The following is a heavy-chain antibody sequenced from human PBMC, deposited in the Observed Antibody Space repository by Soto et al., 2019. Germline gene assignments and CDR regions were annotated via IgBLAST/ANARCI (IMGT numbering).Heavy chain of an antibody. CDR1: GGSISSGGYY. D-gene: IGHD2-21*02. Sequence: QVQLQESGPGLVKPSQTLSLTCTVSGGSISSGGYYWSWIRQHPGKGLEWIGYIYYSGSTYYNPSLKSRVTMSVDTSKNQFSLKLSSVTAADTAVYSCARVCGGDCHHGMDVWGQGTTVTVSS. J-gene: IGHJ6*02. CDR3: ARVCGGDCHHGMDV. CDR2: IYYSGST. V-gene: IGHV4-31*03.